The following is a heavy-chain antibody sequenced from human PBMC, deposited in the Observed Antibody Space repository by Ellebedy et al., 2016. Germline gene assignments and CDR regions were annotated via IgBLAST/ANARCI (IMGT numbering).Heavy chain of an antibody. J-gene: IGHJ4*02. V-gene: IGHV3-30*18. CDR2: ISYDGSNE. Sequence: GESLKISXAASGFSFRSFGMHWVRQAPGKGLEWVALISYDGSNEYYGDSVKGRFIISRDNSKNTLYLQMNRLRREDTAVYYCAKDSRPYREYEAYYFDLWGQGTLVTVSS. CDR3: AKDSRPYREYEAYYFDL. D-gene: IGHD2/OR15-2a*01. CDR1: GFSFRSFG.